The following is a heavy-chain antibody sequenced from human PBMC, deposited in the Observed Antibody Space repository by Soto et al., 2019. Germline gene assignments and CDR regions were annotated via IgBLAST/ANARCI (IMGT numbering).Heavy chain of an antibody. CDR1: GFTFDDYG. J-gene: IGHJ4*02. CDR3: VKDHSSGWKEFAH. V-gene: IGHV3-9*01. CDR2: ISWNGGYI. Sequence: EVQLVESGGDLVQPGRSLRLSCVGSGFTFDDYGLHWVRQAPGKGLEWVSSISWNGGYIGYADSVKGRFTVSRDNARNSLFLQMNNLRPEDTAFYYCVKDHSSGWKEFAHWGQGSLVTVSS. D-gene: IGHD6-25*01.